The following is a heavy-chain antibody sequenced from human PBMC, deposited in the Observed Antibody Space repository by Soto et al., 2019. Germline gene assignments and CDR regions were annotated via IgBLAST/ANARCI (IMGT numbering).Heavy chain of an antibody. CDR3: ARENSRIAPRLFQH. V-gene: IGHV3-30-3*01. CDR1: GFIFSDYA. D-gene: IGHD6-6*01. Sequence: GGSLRLSCVASGFIFSDYAMHWARQAPVKGLVWVALISPDGGNRYYSESAKGRFTIARDNSKNTLYLQMNDLRPDDTALYYCARENSRIAPRLFQHWGHGSLVTVSS. CDR2: ISPDGGNR. J-gene: IGHJ1*01.